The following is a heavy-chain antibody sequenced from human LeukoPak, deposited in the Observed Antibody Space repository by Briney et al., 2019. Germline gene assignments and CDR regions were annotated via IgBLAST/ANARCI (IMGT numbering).Heavy chain of an antibody. CDR1: GYTFTGCY. D-gene: IGHD5-24*01. V-gene: IGHV1-2*02. CDR2: INPNSGGT. J-gene: IGHJ4*02. CDR3: ARAPQMATITNPPYFDY. Sequence: ASVKVSCKASGYTFTGCYMHWVRQAPGQGLEWMGWINPNSGGTNYAQKFQGRVTMTRDTSISTAYMELSRLRSDDTAVYYCARAPQMATITNPPYFDYWGQGTLVTVSS.